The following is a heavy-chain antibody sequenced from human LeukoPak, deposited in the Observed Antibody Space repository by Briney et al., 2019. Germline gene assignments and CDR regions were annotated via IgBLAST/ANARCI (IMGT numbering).Heavy chain of an antibody. CDR2: ISYDGSNK. CDR3: ARALVGATKPGYFDY. Sequence: GGSLRLSCAASGFTFSSYAMHWVRQAPGKGLEWVAVISYDGSNKYYADSVEGRFTISRDNSKNTLYLQMNSLRAEDTAVYYCARALVGATKPGYFDYWGQGTLVTVSS. CDR1: GFTFSSYA. V-gene: IGHV3-30*04. D-gene: IGHD1-26*01. J-gene: IGHJ4*02.